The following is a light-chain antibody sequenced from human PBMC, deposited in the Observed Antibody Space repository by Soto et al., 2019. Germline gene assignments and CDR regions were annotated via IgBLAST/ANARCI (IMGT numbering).Light chain of an antibody. CDR3: SSYTTTSTPI. Sequence: QSVLTQPASVSGSPGQSITISCTGTSSDVGNYNYVSWYQQHPGKAPKLMIYEVSNRPSGISNRFSGSKSGNTASLSISGLQAEDEADYYCSSYTTTSTPIFGGGTKVTVL. CDR1: SSDVGNYNY. J-gene: IGLJ2*01. V-gene: IGLV2-14*01. CDR2: EVS.